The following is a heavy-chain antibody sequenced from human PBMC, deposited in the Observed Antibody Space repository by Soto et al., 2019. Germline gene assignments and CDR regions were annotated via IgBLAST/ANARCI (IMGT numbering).Heavy chain of an antibody. CDR3: ARAIRDFWSDQTYYYCCMDA. CDR2: ISAYNGNT. V-gene: IGHV1-18*01. D-gene: IGHD3-3*01. Sequence: RKTPRQGHEWMGWISAYNGNTNYAQKLQGRVTMTTDTSTSTAYMELRSLRSDDTAVYYCARAIRDFWSDQTYYYCCMDAWRQGTTVTVSS. J-gene: IGHJ6*02.